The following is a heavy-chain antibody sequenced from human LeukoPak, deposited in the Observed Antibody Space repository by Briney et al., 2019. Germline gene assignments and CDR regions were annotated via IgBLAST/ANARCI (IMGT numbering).Heavy chain of an antibody. J-gene: IGHJ4*02. CDR1: GGSTGSAGYY. CDR3: ASMSGYYSKFDY. Sequence: SETLSLTCTVSGGSTGSAGYYWSWIRQHPGKGLEWIAYINYSGNTYHNPSLKSRVTISVDTSRNQFSLKLNSVTAADTAIYYCASMSGYYSKFDYWGRGTLVTVSS. D-gene: IGHD3-22*01. CDR2: INYSGNT. V-gene: IGHV4-31*03.